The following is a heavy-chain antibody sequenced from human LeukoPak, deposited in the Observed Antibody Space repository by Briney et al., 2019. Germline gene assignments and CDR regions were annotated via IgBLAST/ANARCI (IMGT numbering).Heavy chain of an antibody. CDR3: ARGGTMVRGVIYYYGMDV. D-gene: IGHD3-10*01. J-gene: IGHJ6*02. CDR2: ISAYNGNT. Sequence: ASVKVSCKTSGYTFTSYGISWVRQAPGQGLEWMGWISAYNGNTNYAQKLQGRVTMTTDTSTSTAYMELRSLRSDDTAVYYCARGGTMVRGVIYYYGMDVWGQGTTVTVSS. V-gene: IGHV1-18*01. CDR1: GYTFTSYG.